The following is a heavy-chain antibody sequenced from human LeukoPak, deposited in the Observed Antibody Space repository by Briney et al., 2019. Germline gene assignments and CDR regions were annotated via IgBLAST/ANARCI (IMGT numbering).Heavy chain of an antibody. V-gene: IGHV4-31*03. D-gene: IGHD2-2*02. CDR3: ARDAGYCSSGNCYIWFDP. CDR1: GGSISSGGYY. Sequence: SETLSLTCTVSGGSISSGGYYCSWIRQHPGKGLEWIGYIYYSGSTYYNPSLKSRVTISLDTSKNQFSLKLSSVTAADTAVYYCARDAGYCSSGNCYIWFDPWGQGTLVTVSS. J-gene: IGHJ5*02. CDR2: IYYSGST.